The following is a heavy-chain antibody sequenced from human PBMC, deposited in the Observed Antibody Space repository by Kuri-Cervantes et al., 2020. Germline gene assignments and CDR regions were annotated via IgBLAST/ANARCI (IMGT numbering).Heavy chain of an antibody. V-gene: IGHV3-30*02. D-gene: IGHD1-26*01. CDR1: GFTFSSYG. CDR3: ARTESLVGATYMDV. Sequence: GESLKISCAASGFTFSSYGMHWVRQAPGKGLEWVAFIRYDGSNKYYADSVKGRFTISRDNSKNTLYLQMNSLRAEDTAVYYCARTESLVGATYMDVWGKGTTVTVSS. J-gene: IGHJ6*03. CDR2: IRYDGSNK.